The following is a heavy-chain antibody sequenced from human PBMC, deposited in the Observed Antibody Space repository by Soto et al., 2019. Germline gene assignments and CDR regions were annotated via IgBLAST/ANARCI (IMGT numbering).Heavy chain of an antibody. CDR3: AHRRGGTFDY. V-gene: IGHV2-5*01. Sequence: SGPTLVNPTQTPTLTFTFSGFSLSTSGEAVGWILQLPGKALEWLALSYWNDDRHSSPYLKSRLTSTKDTSKNQVVLTMPNTYPVDTATHYGAHRRGGTFDYWGRGTMVTVSS. J-gene: IGHJ4*02. CDR1: GFSLSTSGEA. CDR2: SYWNDDR. D-gene: IGHD2-15*01.